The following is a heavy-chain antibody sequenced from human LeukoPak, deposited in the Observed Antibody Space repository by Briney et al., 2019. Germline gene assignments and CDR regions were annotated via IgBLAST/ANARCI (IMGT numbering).Heavy chain of an antibody. CDR3: ERVAYGNNATPFDH. CDR2: INSNSGGT. V-gene: IGHV1-2*06. D-gene: IGHD4-11*01. J-gene: IGHJ4*02. Sequence: ASVTVSCKASGYIFTDYYIHWVRQPPAQGPEWMGRINSNSGGTDSAQKFQGRVTMTRVTYITTVYMEMRRLTSDDTAVYYCERVAYGNNATPFDHWGQGTLVIVSS. CDR1: GYIFTDYY.